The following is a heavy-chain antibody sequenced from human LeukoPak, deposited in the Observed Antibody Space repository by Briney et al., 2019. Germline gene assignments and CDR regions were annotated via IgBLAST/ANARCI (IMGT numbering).Heavy chain of an antibody. CDR2: IYYSGST. CDR1: GGFISSSSYY. J-gene: IGHJ5*02. V-gene: IGHV4-39*07. CDR3: ARENIVVVPALLNWFDP. D-gene: IGHD2-2*01. Sequence: SETLSLTCTVSGGFISSSSYYWGWIRQPPRKGLEWIGSIYYSGSTYYNPSLKSRVTISVDTSKNQFSLKLSSVTAADTAVYYCARENIVVVPALLNWFDPWGQGTLVTVSS.